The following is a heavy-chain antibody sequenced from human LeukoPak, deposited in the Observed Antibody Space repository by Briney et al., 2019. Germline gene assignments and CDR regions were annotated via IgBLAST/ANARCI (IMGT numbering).Heavy chain of an antibody. J-gene: IGHJ5*02. V-gene: IGHV4-61*02. CDR2: INTSGST. CDR3: VSAKFLVRGVSWFDP. D-gene: IGHD3-10*01. Sequence: PSETLSLTCTVSGGSISSGSYYWSWIRQPAGKGLEWIGRINTSGSTNYNPSLRSRVTISVDTSKNQFSLKLTSVTAADTAVYYCVSAKFLVRGVSWFDPWGQGTLVTVSS. CDR1: GGSISSGSYY.